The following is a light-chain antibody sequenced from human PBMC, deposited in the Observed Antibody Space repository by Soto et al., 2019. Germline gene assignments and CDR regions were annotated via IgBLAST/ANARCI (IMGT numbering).Light chain of an antibody. CDR1: QSISGY. CDR2: ADS. J-gene: IGKJ1*01. V-gene: IGKV3D-15*01. CDR3: QQYNSHPWT. Sequence: EIVLTQSPATLSLSPGERATLSCRASQSISGYLGWYQQKPGQAPRLLIYADSNRATGIPARFSGSGSGRDFTLTISSLQTDDFGTYYCQQYNSHPWTFGQGTKVEMK.